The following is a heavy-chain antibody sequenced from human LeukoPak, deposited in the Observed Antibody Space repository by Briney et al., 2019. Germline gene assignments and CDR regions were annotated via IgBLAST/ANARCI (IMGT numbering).Heavy chain of an antibody. CDR3: ARQPALRDFWSGYYPYYYYYYMDV. D-gene: IGHD3-3*01. CDR1: GGSISSSSYY. Sequence: PSETLSLTCTVSGGSISSSSYYWSWIRQPPGKGLEWIGEIKHSGSTNYNPSLKSRVTISVDTSKNQFSLKLSSVTAADTAVYYCARQPALRDFWSGYYPYYYYYYMDVWGKGTTVTVSS. CDR2: IKHSGST. V-gene: IGHV4-39*01. J-gene: IGHJ6*03.